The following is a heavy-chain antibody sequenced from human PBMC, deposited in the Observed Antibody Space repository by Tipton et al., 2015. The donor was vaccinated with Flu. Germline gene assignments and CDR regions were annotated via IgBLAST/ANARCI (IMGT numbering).Heavy chain of an antibody. CDR3: AKDPCSFGVYGDYGWPRECPFDI. J-gene: IGHJ3*02. D-gene: IGHD4-17*01. CDR1: GFTFSNYG. Sequence: QVQLVQSGPEVKKPGASVRVSCAASGFTFSNYGMHWVRQAPGKGLDWVAVMSYDGTNQYYADSVKGRFTISRDNSKNTLYLQMNTLRAEDTAVYYCAKDPCSFGVYGDYGWPRECPFDIWGQGTMVTVSS. CDR2: MSYDGTNQ. V-gene: IGHV3-30*18.